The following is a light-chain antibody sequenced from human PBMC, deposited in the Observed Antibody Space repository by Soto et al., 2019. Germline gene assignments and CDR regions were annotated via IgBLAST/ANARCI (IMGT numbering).Light chain of an antibody. CDR1: SSNIGAGYD. V-gene: IGLV1-40*01. CDR3: QSYDSSLSGNWV. Sequence: QLVLTQPPSVSGAPGQRVTISCTGSSSNIGAGYDVHWYQLLPGTAPKLLIFGNSNRPSGVPDRFSGSKSGTSASLAITGLQAEDEADYYCQSYDSSLSGNWVFGGGTKLTVL. CDR2: GNS. J-gene: IGLJ3*02.